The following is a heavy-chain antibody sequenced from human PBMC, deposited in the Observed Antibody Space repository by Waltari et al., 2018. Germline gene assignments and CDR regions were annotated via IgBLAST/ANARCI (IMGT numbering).Heavy chain of an antibody. J-gene: IGHJ4*02. Sequence: QVQLVQSGAEVKKPGASVKVSCKASGYTFTGYYMHWVRQAPGQGLEWMGWINPNSGGTNYEQKFQGRVTMTRDTSISTAYMELSRLRSDDTAVYYCARDEVIRGRGHSYGLGYWGQGTLVTVSS. D-gene: IGHD5-18*01. V-gene: IGHV1-2*02. CDR1: GYTFTGYY. CDR3: ARDEVIRGRGHSYGLGY. CDR2: INPNSGGT.